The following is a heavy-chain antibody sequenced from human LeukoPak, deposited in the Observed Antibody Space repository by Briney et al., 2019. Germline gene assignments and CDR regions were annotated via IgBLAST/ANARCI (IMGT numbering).Heavy chain of an antibody. J-gene: IGHJ4*02. CDR3: ARDRQWLVPNYYFDY. CDR2: IYSGGST. V-gene: IGHV3-66*01. D-gene: IGHD6-19*01. Sequence: GSLRLSCAASGFTVSSNYMSWVRQAPGKGLEWVSVIYSGGSTYYADSVKGRFTISRDNSKNTLYLQMSSLRAEGTAVYYCARDRQWLVPNYYFDYWGQGTLVTVSS. CDR1: GFTVSSNY.